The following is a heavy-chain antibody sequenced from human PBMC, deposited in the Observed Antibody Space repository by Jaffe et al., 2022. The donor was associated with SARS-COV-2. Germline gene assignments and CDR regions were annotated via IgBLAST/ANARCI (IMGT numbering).Heavy chain of an antibody. V-gene: IGHV3-30*04. Sequence: QVQLVESGGGVVQPGRSLRLSCAASGFTFSSYAMHWVRQAPGKGLEWVAVISYDGSNKYYADSVKGRFTISRDNSKNTLYLQMNSLRAEDTAVYYCARGLWFGELSDAFDIWGQGTMVTVSS. J-gene: IGHJ3*02. CDR2: ISYDGSNK. D-gene: IGHD3-10*01. CDR1: GFTFSSYA. CDR3: ARGLWFGELSDAFDI.